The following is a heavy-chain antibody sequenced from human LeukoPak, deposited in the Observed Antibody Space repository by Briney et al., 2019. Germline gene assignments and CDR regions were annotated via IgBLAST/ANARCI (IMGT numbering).Heavy chain of an antibody. CDR2: MNPNSGNT. Sequence: ASVKVSCKASGYTFTSYDINWVRQATGQGLEWMGWMNPNSGNTGYAQKFQGRVTMTRNTSISTAYMELSSLRSEDTAVYYCASLSGYYYYYYYMDVWGKGTTVTVSS. J-gene: IGHJ6*03. CDR3: ASLSGYYYYYYYMDV. D-gene: IGHD3-16*01. CDR1: GYTFTSYD. V-gene: IGHV1-8*01.